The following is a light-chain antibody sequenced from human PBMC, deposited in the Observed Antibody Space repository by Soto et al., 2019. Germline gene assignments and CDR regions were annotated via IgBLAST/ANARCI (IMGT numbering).Light chain of an antibody. CDR3: MQALQTPGT. J-gene: IGKJ4*01. CDR1: QSLLHSNGYDY. V-gene: IGKV2-28*01. Sequence: DIVMTQSPLSLPVTPGEPASISCRSSQSLLHSNGYDYLDWYLQKPGQSPQLLIYLGSNRASGVADRFSGSGSGTDITLKISRVEAEDVGVYYFMQALQTPGTFGGGTKVEIK. CDR2: LGS.